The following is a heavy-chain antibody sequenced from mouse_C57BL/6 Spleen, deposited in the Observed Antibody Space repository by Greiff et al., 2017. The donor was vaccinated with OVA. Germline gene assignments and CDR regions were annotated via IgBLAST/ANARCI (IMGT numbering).Heavy chain of an antibody. CDR3: TTRVTTVPSPGDY. V-gene: IGHV14-4*01. Sequence: EVQLVESGAELVRPGASVKLSCTASGFNIKDDYMHWVKQRPEQGLEWIGWIDPENGDTEYASKFQGKATITADTSSNTAYLQLSSLTSEDTAVYYCTTRVTTVPSPGDYWGQGTTLTVSS. CDR1: GFNIKDDY. J-gene: IGHJ2*01. D-gene: IGHD1-1*01. CDR2: IDPENGDT.